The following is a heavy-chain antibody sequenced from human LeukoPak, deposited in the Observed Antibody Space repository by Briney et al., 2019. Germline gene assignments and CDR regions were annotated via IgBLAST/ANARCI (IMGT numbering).Heavy chain of an antibody. V-gene: IGHV3-30*02. CDR3: AKDLSWFGESSFDY. Sequence: GGSLRLSCAASGFTFSSFAMNWVRQAPGKGLEWVAFIRYDGSNKYYADSVKGRFTISRDNSKNTLYLQMNSLRAEDTAVYYCAKDLSWFGESSFDYWGQGTLVTVSS. CDR2: IRYDGSNK. CDR1: GFTFSSFA. J-gene: IGHJ4*02. D-gene: IGHD3-10*01.